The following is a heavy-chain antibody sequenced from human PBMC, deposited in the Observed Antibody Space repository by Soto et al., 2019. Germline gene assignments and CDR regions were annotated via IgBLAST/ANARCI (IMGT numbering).Heavy chain of an antibody. D-gene: IGHD2-2*01. CDR2: ISYDGSNK. V-gene: IGHV3-30-3*01. J-gene: IGHJ4*02. CDR1: GFTFSSYA. Sequence: PGGSLRLSCAASGFTFSSYAMHWVRQAPGKGLEWVAVISYDGSNKYYADSVKGRFTISRDNSKNTLYLQMNSLRAEDTAVYYCARRDIVVVPAAAAPFDYWGQGTLVTVSS. CDR3: ARRDIVVVPAAAAPFDY.